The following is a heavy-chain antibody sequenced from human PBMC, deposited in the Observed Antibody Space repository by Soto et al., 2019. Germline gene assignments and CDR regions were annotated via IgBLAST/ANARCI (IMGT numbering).Heavy chain of an antibody. J-gene: IGHJ4*02. CDR2: IKSKTDGGTT. V-gene: IGHV3-15*01. Sequence: EVQLVESGGGLVKPGGSLRLSCAAFGFTFNNAWMSWVRQAPGKGLQWVGRIKSKTDGGTTDYAAPVKGRFTISRDDSKNTLYLQMNSLKTADTAVYYCTIIANIAAAGSFDYWGQGTLVTVSS. D-gene: IGHD6-13*01. CDR1: GFTFNNAW. CDR3: TIIANIAAAGSFDY.